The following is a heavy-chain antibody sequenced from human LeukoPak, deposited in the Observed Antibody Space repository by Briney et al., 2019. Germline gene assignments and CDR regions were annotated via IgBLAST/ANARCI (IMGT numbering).Heavy chain of an antibody. CDR2: INPNSGGT. D-gene: IGHD6-19*01. CDR1: GYTFTGYY. V-gene: IGHV1-2*02. Sequence: GASVKVSCKASGYTFTGYYMHWVRQAPGQGLEWMGWINPNSGGTNYAQKFQGRVTITRDTSISTAYMEMSRLRSDDTAVYYCARAIAVARRSSGHWGQGTLVTVSS. J-gene: IGHJ4*02. CDR3: ARAIAVARRSSGH.